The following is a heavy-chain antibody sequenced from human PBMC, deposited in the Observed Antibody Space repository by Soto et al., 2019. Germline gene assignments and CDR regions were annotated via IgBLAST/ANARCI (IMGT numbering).Heavy chain of an antibody. CDR1: GGSISSGGYY. CDR2: IFYSGST. J-gene: IGHJ4*02. V-gene: IGHV4-31*03. CDR3: ARVDTSMGATCVSY. Sequence: TLSLTCTVSGGSISSGGYYWSWIRQHPGKGLEWIGYIFYSGSTYYNPSLKSRVSISVDTSKNQFSLNLSSVTAADTAVYYCARVDTSMGATCVSYWGQGTLVTVSS. D-gene: IGHD1-26*01.